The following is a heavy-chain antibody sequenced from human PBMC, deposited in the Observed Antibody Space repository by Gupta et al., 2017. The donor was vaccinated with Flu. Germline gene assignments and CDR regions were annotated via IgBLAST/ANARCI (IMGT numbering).Heavy chain of an antibody. CDR2: VGAGGDRT. V-gene: IGHV3-23*01. J-gene: IGHJ4*02. CDR1: GLTFSDYA. D-gene: IGHD6-13*01. CDR3: AKDRSGNPAIDY. Sequence: EVQLLESGGGVVHAGESLRLSCVVSGLTFSDYAMNWVRQAPGKGLEWLSTVGAGGDRTYYADSVMGRFTISRDNSKNTIYLQMNSLTGDDTAVYYCAKDRSGNPAIDYWGQGALVTVSA.